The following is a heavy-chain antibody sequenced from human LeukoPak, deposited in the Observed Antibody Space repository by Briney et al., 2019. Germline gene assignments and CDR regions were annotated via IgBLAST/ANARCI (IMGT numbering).Heavy chain of an antibody. CDR1: GGSISSYY. CDR2: MYYSGST. D-gene: IGHD2-15*01. Sequence: SETLSLTCTVSGGSISSYYWSWIRQPPGKGLEWIGYMYYSGSTNYSPSLKSRVTISVDTSKNQFSLKLSSVTAADTAVYYCARGSERAWSPPDYWGQGTLVTVSS. CDR3: ARGSERAWSPPDY. J-gene: IGHJ4*02. V-gene: IGHV4-59*01.